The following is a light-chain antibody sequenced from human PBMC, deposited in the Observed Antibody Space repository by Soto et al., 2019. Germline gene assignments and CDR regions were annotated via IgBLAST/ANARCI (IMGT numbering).Light chain of an antibody. CDR3: SSYAGSNNYV. CDR2: EVN. CDR1: TFDVGAYNY. Sequence: QSVLTQPPSASGSPGQSVTISCTGTTFDVGAYNYVSWYQQHPGKAPKLIIYEVNKRPSGVPDRFSGSKSDTTASLTVSGLQPEDEADYYCSSYAGSNNYVFGIGTKLTVL. J-gene: IGLJ1*01. V-gene: IGLV2-8*01.